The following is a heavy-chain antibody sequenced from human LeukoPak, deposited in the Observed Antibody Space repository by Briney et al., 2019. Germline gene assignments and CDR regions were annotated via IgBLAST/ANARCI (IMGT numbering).Heavy chain of an antibody. V-gene: IGHV3-20*04. CDR1: GFMFDDFV. Sequence: GGSLRLSCAASGFMFDDFVMSWVRQAPGRGLEWVAGINWNGGSTTYADSVKGRFTISRDNAKNSLSLEMHSLRVEDTAFYYCARRMGAYYYMDVWGTGTTVTVSS. CDR2: INWNGGST. CDR3: ARRMGAYYYMDV. D-gene: IGHD3-16*01. J-gene: IGHJ6*03.